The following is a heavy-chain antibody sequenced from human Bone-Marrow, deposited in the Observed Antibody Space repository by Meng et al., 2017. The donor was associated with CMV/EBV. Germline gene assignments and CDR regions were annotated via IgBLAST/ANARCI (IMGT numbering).Heavy chain of an antibody. V-gene: IGHV4-4*02. D-gene: IGHD3-16*01. CDR1: GFTFSSYE. Sequence: GSLRLSCAASGFTFSSYEMKWIRQPPGKGLEWIGEIYHSGSTNYNPSLKSRVTISVDKSKNQFSLKLSSVTAADTAVYYCARVGGLGFDPWGQGTLVTVSS. CDR2: IYHSGST. J-gene: IGHJ5*02. CDR3: ARVGGLGFDP.